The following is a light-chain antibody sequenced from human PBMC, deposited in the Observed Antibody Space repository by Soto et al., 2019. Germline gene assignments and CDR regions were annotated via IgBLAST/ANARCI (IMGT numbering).Light chain of an antibody. CDR3: QQYTNRHPLT. CDR1: QSLSSR. V-gene: IGKV3D-15*01. J-gene: IGKJ3*01. CDR2: DAS. Sequence: EIVMTQSPATLSVSPGQRVTLSCRASQSLSSRLAWYQQNPGQAPRLLIYDASTRATGIQASFSGSGSATQFTLTISSLKSEDFAVYYCQQYTNRHPLTFGPGTKVVIK.